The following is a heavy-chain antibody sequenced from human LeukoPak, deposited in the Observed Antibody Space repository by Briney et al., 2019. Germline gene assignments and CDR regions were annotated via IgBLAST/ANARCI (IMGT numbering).Heavy chain of an antibody. Sequence: PGGSLRLSCAASGFTFNNHWMCWVRQAPGKGLEWVANIKQDGSEKFYVDSVKGRFTISRDNAKNSLYLQMNSLRAEDTAVYYCARDELWTVVEPALDYWGQGTLVTVPS. CDR3: ARDELWTVVEPALDY. V-gene: IGHV3-7*01. CDR2: IKQDGSEK. D-gene: IGHD2-2*01. CDR1: GFTFNNHW. J-gene: IGHJ4*02.